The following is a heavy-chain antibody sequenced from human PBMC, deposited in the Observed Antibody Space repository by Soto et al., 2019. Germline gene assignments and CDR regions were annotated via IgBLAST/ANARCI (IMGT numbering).Heavy chain of an antibody. CDR3: AKAAVSNDGLWLMDS. V-gene: IGHV3-23*01. Sequence: PXGSLRLSFASSGFTRSTYARTGVGQAPGKGLECVSGVTGSGGQIHYADSVKGRFTISKDNSKNTLYLQMSSLRDEDTALYYCAKAAVSNDGLWLMDSWGQGTLVTVSS. CDR2: VTGSGGQI. J-gene: IGHJ4*02. D-gene: IGHD2-21*01. CDR1: GFTRSTYA.